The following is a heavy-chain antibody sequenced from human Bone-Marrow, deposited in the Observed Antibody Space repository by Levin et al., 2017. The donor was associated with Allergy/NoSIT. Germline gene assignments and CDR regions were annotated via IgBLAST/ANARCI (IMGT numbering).Heavy chain of an antibody. Sequence: PGGSLRLSCAASGFTFSSYSMNWVRLAPGKGLEWVSFISTRSDYIGYANSVKGRFTISRDNAKNSLYLQMNSLRAEDTAVYYCARASSGSHHIDDYWGQGTLVTVSS. CDR2: ISTRSDYI. D-gene: IGHD1-26*01. V-gene: IGHV3-21*01. J-gene: IGHJ4*02. CDR1: GFTFSSYS. CDR3: ARASSGSHHIDDY.